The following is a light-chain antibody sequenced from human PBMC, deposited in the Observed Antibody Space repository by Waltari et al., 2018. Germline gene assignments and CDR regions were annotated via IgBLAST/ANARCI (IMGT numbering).Light chain of an antibody. CDR2: DVN. CDR3: WSYVGGNTYWV. Sequence: QSALAQPRSVSGSPGQSVAISCTGTSSDVGGYNFFSWYQHHPDKAPKLIIYDVNKRPSGVPDRFSGSKSGNTASLTISGLQAEDEAHYYCWSYVGGNTYWVFGGGTKLTVL. CDR1: SSDVGGYNF. J-gene: IGLJ3*02. V-gene: IGLV2-11*01.